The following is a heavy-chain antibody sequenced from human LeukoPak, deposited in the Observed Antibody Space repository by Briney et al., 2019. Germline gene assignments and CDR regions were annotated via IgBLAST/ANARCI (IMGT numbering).Heavy chain of an antibody. J-gene: IGHJ5*02. Sequence: RPSETLSLTCTVSGGSISSGDYYWSWIRQPPGKGLEWIGYIYYSGSTYYNPSLKSRVTISVDTSKNQFSLKLSSVTAADTAVYYCARGRNYPDWFDPWGQGTLVTVSS. CDR1: GGSISSGDYY. D-gene: IGHD4-11*01. CDR3: ARGRNYPDWFDP. CDR2: IYYSGST. V-gene: IGHV4-30-4*01.